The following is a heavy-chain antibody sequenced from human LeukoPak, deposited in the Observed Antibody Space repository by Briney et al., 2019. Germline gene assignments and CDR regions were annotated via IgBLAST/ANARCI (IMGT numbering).Heavy chain of an antibody. V-gene: IGHV3-30*04. CDR1: GFTFNNYA. Sequence: GGSLRLSCAASGFTFNNYAMHWVRQAPGKGLEWVALISYDGSKKYYADSVKGRFTISRDNSKNTQYMQMNSLRAEDTAVYYCTRDPILGAPDYFDYWGQGTLVTVSS. D-gene: IGHD1-26*01. CDR2: ISYDGSKK. J-gene: IGHJ4*02. CDR3: TRDPILGAPDYFDY.